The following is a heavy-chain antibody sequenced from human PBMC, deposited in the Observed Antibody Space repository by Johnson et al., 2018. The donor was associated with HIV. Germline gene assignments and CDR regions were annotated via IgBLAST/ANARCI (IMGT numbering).Heavy chain of an antibody. CDR3: ARGYILTGYSGVFDM. V-gene: IGHV3-53*01. CDR2: LYSDGRT. Sequence: VQLVESGGDLIQPGGSLRLSCAASGFTVSSTYMSWVRQAPGKGLEWLSVLYSDGRTYYADSVTGRFTISRDGSKNTLFLHMNSLGGEDTAVYDCARGYILTGYSGVFDMCGQGTMVTVSS. D-gene: IGHD3-9*01. CDR1: GFTVSSTY. J-gene: IGHJ3*02.